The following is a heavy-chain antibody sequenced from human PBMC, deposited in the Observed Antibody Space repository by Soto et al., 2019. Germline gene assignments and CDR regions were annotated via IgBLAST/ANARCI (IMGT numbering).Heavy chain of an antibody. V-gene: IGHV3-48*01. Sequence: PGGSLRLSCAASGFTFSSYSMNWVRQAPGKGLEWVSYISSSSSTIYYADSVKGRFTISRDNSKNTLYLQMNSLRAEDTAVYYCARDGSYGRYDAFDIWGQGTMVTVSS. CDR2: ISSSSSTI. CDR3: ARDGSYGRYDAFDI. D-gene: IGHD5-18*01. J-gene: IGHJ3*02. CDR1: GFTFSSYS.